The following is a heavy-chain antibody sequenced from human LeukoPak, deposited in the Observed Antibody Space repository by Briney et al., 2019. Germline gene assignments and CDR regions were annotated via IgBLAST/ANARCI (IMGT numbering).Heavy chain of an antibody. V-gene: IGHV3-23*01. Sequence: XYAXSWVRQAPGXGLXWVSAISGSGGSTYYADSVKGRFTISRDNSKKRVYVQMNRLREGDRAVYDNXKXXXXGSXXXXYWGQGXLXTVSS. J-gene: IGHJ4*02. CDR3: XKXXXXGSXXXXY. CDR2: ISGSGGST. CDR1: XYA. D-gene: IGHD6-13*01.